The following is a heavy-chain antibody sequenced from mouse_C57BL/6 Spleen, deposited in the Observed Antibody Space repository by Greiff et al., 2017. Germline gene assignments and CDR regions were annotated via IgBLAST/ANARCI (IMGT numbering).Heavy chain of an antibody. CDR1: GYSITSGYY. Sequence: EVKVEESGPGLVKPSQSLSLTCSVTGYSITSGYYWNWIRQFPGNKLEWMGYISYDGSNNYNPSLKNRISITRDTSKNQFFLKLNSVTTEDTATYYCARDGLRGGSWFAYWGQGTLVTVSA. CDR3: ARDGLRGGSWFAY. V-gene: IGHV3-6*01. D-gene: IGHD2-4*01. CDR2: ISYDGSN. J-gene: IGHJ3*01.